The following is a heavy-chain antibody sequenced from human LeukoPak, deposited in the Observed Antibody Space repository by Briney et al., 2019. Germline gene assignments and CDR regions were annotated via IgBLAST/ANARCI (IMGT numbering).Heavy chain of an antibody. V-gene: IGHV3-30*03. D-gene: IGHD1-26*01. Sequence: GGSLRLSCAASGFTFSTYGMHWVRQAPGKGLEWVAVISYDGTKEHYADPVKGRSTISRDNSKNTLYLQMNSLRAEDTAVYYCARDDRELLKVGDYWGQGTLVTVSS. CDR1: GFTFSTYG. J-gene: IGHJ4*02. CDR2: ISYDGTKE. CDR3: ARDDRELLKVGDY.